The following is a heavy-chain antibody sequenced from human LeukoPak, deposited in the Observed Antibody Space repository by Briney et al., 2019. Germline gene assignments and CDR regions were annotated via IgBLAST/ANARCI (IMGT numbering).Heavy chain of an antibody. CDR1: GGSMSRYY. CDR3: ARSQWPLTFYI. J-gene: IGHJ3*02. Sequence: SETLSLTCTASGGSMSRYYWNWIRQPPGKGLEWIGYIYYSGSTNYNPSLKSRLTISVDTSKNQFSLKLSSVTAADTAMYYCARSQWPLTFYIWRRGTMVTVSS. CDR2: IYYSGST. D-gene: IGHD6-19*01. V-gene: IGHV4-59*01.